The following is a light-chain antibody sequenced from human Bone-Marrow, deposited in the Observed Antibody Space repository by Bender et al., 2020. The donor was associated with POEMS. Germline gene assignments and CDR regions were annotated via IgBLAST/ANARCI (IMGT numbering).Light chain of an antibody. CDR1: SSDVGGYNY. Sequence: QSALTQPPSASGSPGQSVIISCTGTSSDVGGYNYVSWYQQHPGKAPKLMIYEVSKRPSGVPDRFSGSKSGNTASLTISGLQAEDEAAYYCCSYAGSSTLLVFGGGTKLTVL. V-gene: IGLV2-8*01. CDR2: EVS. J-gene: IGLJ3*02. CDR3: CSYAGSSTLLV.